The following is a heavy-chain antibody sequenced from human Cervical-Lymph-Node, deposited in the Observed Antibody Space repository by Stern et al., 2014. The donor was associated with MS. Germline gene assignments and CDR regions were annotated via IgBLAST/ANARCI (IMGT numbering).Heavy chain of an antibody. CDR2: ISGYKGNT. V-gene: IGHV1-18*01. Sequence: VQLVQSGTEVKKPGASVKVSWKASGDTFCTYGVNWVRQAPGQRLEWLGWISGYKGNTNYAQRLQGRVTLTTDTSTTTAYMELRSLRSDDTAVYYCAIMGTNGIDVWGQGTTVTVSS. D-gene: IGHD5-18*01. J-gene: IGHJ6*02. CDR3: AIMGTNGIDV. CDR1: GDTFCTYG.